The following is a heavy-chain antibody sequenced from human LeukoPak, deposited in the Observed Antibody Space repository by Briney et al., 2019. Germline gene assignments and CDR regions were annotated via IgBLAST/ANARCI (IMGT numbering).Heavy chain of an antibody. D-gene: IGHD6-19*01. Sequence: GSSVLVSCKASGVSSINYAISWVRQAPGQGLEWMGRIIPILAKANYAQKFQGRVTITADKSTSTVYMELSSLRSEDTAVYYCARDGAPEVGSGWYYFDSWGQGTLVTVSS. CDR1: GVSSINYA. V-gene: IGHV1-69*04. CDR2: IIPILAKA. CDR3: ARDGAPEVGSGWYYFDS. J-gene: IGHJ4*02.